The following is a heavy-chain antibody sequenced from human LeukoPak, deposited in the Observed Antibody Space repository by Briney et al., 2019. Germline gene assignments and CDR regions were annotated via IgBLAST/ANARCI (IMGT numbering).Heavy chain of an antibody. V-gene: IGHV1-69*13. CDR2: IIPIFGTA. D-gene: IGHD3-22*01. CDR1: GGTFSSYA. J-gene: IGHJ4*02. Sequence: SVKVSCKASGGTFSSYAISWVRQAPGQGLEWMGGIIPIFGTANYARKFQGRVTITADESTSTAYMELSSLRSEDTAVYYRARADYYDSSGYFLFDYWGKGTLVTVSS. CDR3: ARADYYDSSGYFLFDY.